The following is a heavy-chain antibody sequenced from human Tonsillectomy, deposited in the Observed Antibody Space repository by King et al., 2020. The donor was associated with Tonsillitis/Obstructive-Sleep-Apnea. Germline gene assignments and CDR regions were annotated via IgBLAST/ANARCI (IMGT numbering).Heavy chain of an antibody. CDR1: GFSFSSYD. J-gene: IGHJ6*03. CDR3: ARDGADIVVVPAAESRFYYYYMDV. D-gene: IGHD2-2*01. CDR2: RWYDGSNK. Sequence: VQLVESGGGVFQPGRSLSLSCVASGFSFSSYDMHWVRQAPGKGLEWVAGRWYDGSNKYNADYVKGVFTISRDNSKTTLDLQMNSLRAEDTAVYYCARDGADIVVVPAAESRFYYYYMDVWGEGTTVTVSS. V-gene: IGHV3-33*01.